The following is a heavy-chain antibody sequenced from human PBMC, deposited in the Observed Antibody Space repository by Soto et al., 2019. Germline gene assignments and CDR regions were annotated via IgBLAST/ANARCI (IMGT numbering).Heavy chain of an antibody. CDR2: INAGAGNT. Sequence: ASVKVSCKASGYTFTSYDINWVRQATGQGLEWMGWINAGAGNTRYSVKFQGRVTITRNTAVTTAYMELSSLSSADTAVYYCARIPRCMAAETQLDPRGRRTLVPVSS. D-gene: IGHD1-1*01. J-gene: IGHJ5*01. V-gene: IGHV1-8*01. CDR1: GYTFTSYD. CDR3: ARIPRCMAAETQLDP.